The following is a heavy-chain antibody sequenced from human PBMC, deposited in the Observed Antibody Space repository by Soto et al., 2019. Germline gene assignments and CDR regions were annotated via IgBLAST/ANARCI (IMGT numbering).Heavy chain of an antibody. CDR1: GYTFTSYD. D-gene: IGHD3-3*01. Sequence: ASVKVSCKASGYTFTSYDINWVRQATGQGLEWMGWMNPNSGNTGYAQKFQGRVTMTKNTSISTAYMELSSLRSEDTAVYYCATGALLEWYYFDYWGQGTLVTVSS. CDR3: ATGALLEWYYFDY. J-gene: IGHJ4*02. V-gene: IGHV1-8*01. CDR2: MNPNSGNT.